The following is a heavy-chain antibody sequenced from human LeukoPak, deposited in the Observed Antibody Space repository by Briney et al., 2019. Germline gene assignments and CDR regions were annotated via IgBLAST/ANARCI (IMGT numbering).Heavy chain of an antibody. V-gene: IGHV3-30*02. CDR1: GLTFGRHG. CDR3: AKDTIFAVDPFDY. D-gene: IGHD3-3*01. J-gene: IGHJ4*02. Sequence: TGGSLRLSCAASGLTFGRHGMHWVRQAPGKGLEWVAFIQYDASIMLYADSVKGRFTVSRDNSKNTLYLQMNSLGAEDTAVYYCAKDTIFAVDPFDYWGQGTLVTVSS. CDR2: IQYDASIM.